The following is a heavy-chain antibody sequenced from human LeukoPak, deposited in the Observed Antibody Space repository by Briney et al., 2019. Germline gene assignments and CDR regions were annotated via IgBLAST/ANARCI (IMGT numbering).Heavy chain of an antibody. J-gene: IGHJ2*01. CDR1: GGSISSYY. CDR3: AGGEAGGGGGGYFDL. Sequence: SETLSLTCTVSGGSISSYYWSWIRQSPGKGLEWIGYIYYSGSTNYNPSLKSRVTISVDTSKNQFSLKLSSVTAADTAVYYCAGGEAGGGGGGYFDLWGRGTLVTVSS. CDR2: IYYSGST. V-gene: IGHV4-59*12. D-gene: IGHD3-16*01.